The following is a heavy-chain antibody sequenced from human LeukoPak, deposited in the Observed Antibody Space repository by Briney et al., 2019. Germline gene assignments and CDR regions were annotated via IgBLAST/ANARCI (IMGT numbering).Heavy chain of an antibody. D-gene: IGHD3-10*01. J-gene: IGHJ4*02. CDR1: GDSISSYY. CDR3: ARVAVRPMVRGVIDX. Sequence: SETLSLTCTVSGDSISSYYWSWIRQPPGKGLEWIGDIYYSGSTNYNPSLKSRVTISVDTSKNQFSLKLNSVTAADTAVYYCARVAVRPMVRGVIDXXGQGXLXXVS. V-gene: IGHV4-59*01. CDR2: IYYSGST.